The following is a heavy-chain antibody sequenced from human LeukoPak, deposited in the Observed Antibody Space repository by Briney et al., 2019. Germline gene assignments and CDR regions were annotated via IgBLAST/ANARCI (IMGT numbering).Heavy chain of an antibody. Sequence: SSQTLSLTCTVSGGSISSGGYYWSWIRQHPGKGLEWIGHIHDSGSTYYNPSLKSRVTISVDMSRNQFSLTLSSVTAADTAVYYCARVWPYYASGNYSRGAFDIWGQGTRVTVSS. CDR1: GGSISSGGYY. D-gene: IGHD3-10*01. CDR2: IHDSGST. V-gene: IGHV4-31*03. CDR3: ARVWPYYASGNYSRGAFDI. J-gene: IGHJ3*02.